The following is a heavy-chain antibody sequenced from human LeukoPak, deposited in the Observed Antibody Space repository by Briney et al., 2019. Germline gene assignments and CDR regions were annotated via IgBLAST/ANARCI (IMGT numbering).Heavy chain of an antibody. J-gene: IGHJ4*02. V-gene: IGHV3-23*01. CDR2: ISGSGGST. CDR1: GFTFSDYY. Sequence: PGGSLRLSCAASGFTFSDYYMSWIRQAPGKGLEWVSAISGSGGSTYYADSVKGRFTISRDNSKNTLYLQMNSLRAEDTAVYYCAKGSTRVVVAAPSFYWGQGTLVTVSS. CDR3: AKGSTRVVVAAPSFY. D-gene: IGHD2-15*01.